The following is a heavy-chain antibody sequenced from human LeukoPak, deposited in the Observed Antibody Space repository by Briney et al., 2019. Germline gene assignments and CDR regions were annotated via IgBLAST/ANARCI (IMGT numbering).Heavy chain of an antibody. CDR1: GASISSHY. V-gene: IGHV4-59*08. CDR3: ARGSGSYSYHFYYGMDV. D-gene: IGHD1-26*01. CDR2: IFFSGRT. J-gene: IGHJ6*02. Sequence: SETLSLTCTVSGASISSHYWGWVRQSPGQGLEWIGYIFFSGRTNYHPPLKSRVTISIDTSKTQFSLKLSSVTAADTAVYYCARGSGSYSYHFYYGMDVWGQGTTVTVSS.